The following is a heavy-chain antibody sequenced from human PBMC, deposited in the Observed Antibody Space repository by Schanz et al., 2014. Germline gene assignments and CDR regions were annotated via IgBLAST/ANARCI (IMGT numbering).Heavy chain of an antibody. CDR1: GFTFDEFA. D-gene: IGHD1-26*01. V-gene: IGHV3-9*01. CDR3: ARDHTTESYYSAGPPIDY. J-gene: IGHJ4*02. Sequence: EVQLVESGGGLIQPGGSLRLSCAASGFTFDEFAMHWVRQSPGKGLEWVSGISWNSASIGYADSVKGRFTISRDNSKNTLYLQMNSLRAEDTAVYYCARDHTTESYYSAGPPIDYWGQGTLLTVSS. CDR2: ISWNSASI.